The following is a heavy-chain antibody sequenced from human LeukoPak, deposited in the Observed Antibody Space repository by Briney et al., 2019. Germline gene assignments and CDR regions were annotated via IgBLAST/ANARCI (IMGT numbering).Heavy chain of an antibody. CDR3: AKVSWLGTLPSYHFDS. Sequence: GGSLRLSCAASGFAFSDHAMSWVRQAPGKGLEWVSAIRGTGTTTFYAASVKGRFTISRDNSKNTADLQMNSLRAEDTAVYYCAKVSWLGTLPSYHFDSWGQGTQVTVSS. CDR1: GFAFSDHA. D-gene: IGHD6-19*01. CDR2: IRGTGTTT. V-gene: IGHV3-23*01. J-gene: IGHJ4*02.